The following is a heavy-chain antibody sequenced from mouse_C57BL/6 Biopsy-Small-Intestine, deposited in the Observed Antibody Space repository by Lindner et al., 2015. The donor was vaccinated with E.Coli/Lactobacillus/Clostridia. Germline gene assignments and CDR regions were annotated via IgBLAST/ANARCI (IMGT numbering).Heavy chain of an antibody. Sequence: VQLQESGPELVKPGTSVKMSCEASGYTFTDYYIHWVKQSHGKSLEWIGYINPNNGVSNYNQKFTGKATLTVDKSSSTAYMELRSLTSEDSAVYYCANGGGAMDYWGQGTSVTVSS. CDR3: ANGGGAMDY. J-gene: IGHJ4*01. V-gene: IGHV1-22*01. CDR1: GYTFTDYY. CDR2: INPNNGVS.